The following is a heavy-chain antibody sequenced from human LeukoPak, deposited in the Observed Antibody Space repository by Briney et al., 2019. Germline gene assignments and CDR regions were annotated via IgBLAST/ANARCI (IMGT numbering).Heavy chain of an antibody. Sequence: GGSLRLSCAASGFTFSSYAMSWVRQAPGKGLEWVSAISGSGGSTYYADSVKGRFTISRDNSKNTLYLQMNSLRAEDTAVYYCATDFGSAVAGLGALSYFDYWGQGTLATVSS. V-gene: IGHV3-23*01. CDR1: GFTFSSYA. CDR3: ATDFGSAVAGLGALSYFDY. CDR2: ISGSGGST. D-gene: IGHD6-19*01. J-gene: IGHJ4*02.